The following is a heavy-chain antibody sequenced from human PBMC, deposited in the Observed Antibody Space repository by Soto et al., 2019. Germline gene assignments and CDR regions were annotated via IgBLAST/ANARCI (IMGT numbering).Heavy chain of an antibody. CDR1: NGSIGNPIYY. J-gene: IGHJ5*02. D-gene: IGHD1-1*01. CDR2: IYHRGNT. Sequence: SETLSITCTVSNGSIGNPIYYWGWMRQPPGKGLEWIGSIYHRGNTYYNPSLQGRVTISVDTSKNQFSLKLNSVTVADTAVYFCVGRSSLASVQIFVGKISNYNWFDPWGQGTLVTVSS. CDR3: VGRSSLASVQIFVGKISNYNWFDP. V-gene: IGHV4-39*01.